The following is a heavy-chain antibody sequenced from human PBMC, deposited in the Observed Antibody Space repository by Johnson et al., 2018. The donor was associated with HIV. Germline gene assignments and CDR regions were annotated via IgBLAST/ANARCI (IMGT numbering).Heavy chain of an antibody. J-gene: IGHJ3*02. CDR3: ARAYSYGVFDI. CDR2: IYSGGST. D-gene: IGHD5-18*01. Sequence: MLLVESGGGLVQPGGSLRLSCAASGFTFSSYAMSWVRQAPGKGLEWVSVIYSGGSTYYAGSVKGRFTISRDNSKKTLYLQMNTLSPEDTAVYYCARAYSYGVFDIWGQGTMVTVSS. V-gene: IGHV3-66*01. CDR1: GFTFSSYA.